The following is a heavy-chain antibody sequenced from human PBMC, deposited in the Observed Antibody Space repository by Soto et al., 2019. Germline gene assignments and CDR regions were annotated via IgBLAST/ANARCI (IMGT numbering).Heavy chain of an antibody. V-gene: IGHV4-4*02. D-gene: IGHD5-18*01. CDR3: ATRDTGRVY. J-gene: IGHJ4*02. Sequence: QVQLQESGPGLVKPSGTLSLTCAVSGVPIGSHDWWTWVRQPPGKGLEWIGESHQSGNTNYNSSLESRVTISLDKSKNHVSLQLSSVTVADTAVYYCATRDTGRVYWGQGTLVTVSS. CDR2: SHQSGNT. CDR1: GVPIGSHDW.